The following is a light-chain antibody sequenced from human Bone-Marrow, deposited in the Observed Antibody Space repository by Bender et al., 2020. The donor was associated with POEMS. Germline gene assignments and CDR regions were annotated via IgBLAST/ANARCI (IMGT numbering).Light chain of an antibody. CDR3: AAWDAGLSGGV. J-gene: IGLJ3*02. V-gene: IGLV1-44*01. Sequence: QSVLTQPPSASGTPGQRVTISCSGSNSNIGTNAVNWYQQFPGTASKLLIYSDNQRPSGVPDRFYAFKSGTSAYLAISGLQSEDEADYYCAAWDAGLSGGVFGGGTKLTVL. CDR1: NSNIGTNA. CDR2: SDN.